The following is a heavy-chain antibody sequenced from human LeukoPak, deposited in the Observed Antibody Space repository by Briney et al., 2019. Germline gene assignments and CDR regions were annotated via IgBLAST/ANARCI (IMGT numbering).Heavy chain of an antibody. D-gene: IGHD3-9*01. CDR3: AKDLRYFDWLPQIDY. J-gene: IGHJ4*02. CDR1: GFTFSSYA. Sequence: GGSLRLSCEASGFTFSSYAMGWVRQAPGKGLEWVSAISGSGGSTYYADSVKGRFTISRDNSKNTLYLQMNSLRAEDTAVYYCAKDLRYFDWLPQIDYWGQGTLVTVSS. CDR2: ISGSGGST. V-gene: IGHV3-23*01.